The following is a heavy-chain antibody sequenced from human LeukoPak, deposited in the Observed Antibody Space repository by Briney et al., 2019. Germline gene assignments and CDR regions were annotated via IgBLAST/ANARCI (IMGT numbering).Heavy chain of an antibody. J-gene: IGHJ4*02. Sequence: GGSLRLSCAASGLTFSSYAMSWVRQAPGKGLEWVSAISGSGGSTYYADSVKGRFTISRDNSKNTLYLQMNSLRAEDTAVHYCAKDIHTHTTYYFDYWGQGTLVTVSS. D-gene: IGHD2-2*02. CDR3: AKDIHTHTTYYFDY. CDR2: ISGSGGST. CDR1: GLTFSSYA. V-gene: IGHV3-23*01.